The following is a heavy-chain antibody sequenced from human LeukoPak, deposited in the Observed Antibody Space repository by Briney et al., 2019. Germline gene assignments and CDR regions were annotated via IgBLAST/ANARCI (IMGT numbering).Heavy chain of an antibody. J-gene: IGHJ4*02. V-gene: IGHV3-23*01. CDR1: GFTFSSYA. D-gene: IGHD6-19*01. CDR3: AKRSGQWLVYYFDY. CDR2: ISGSGGST. Sequence: GGSLRLSCAASGFTFSSYAMSWVRQAPGKGLEWVSAISGSGGSTYYADSVKGRFTISRDNSENALYLQMNSLRAEDTAVYYCAKRSGQWLVYYFDYWGQGTLVTVSS.